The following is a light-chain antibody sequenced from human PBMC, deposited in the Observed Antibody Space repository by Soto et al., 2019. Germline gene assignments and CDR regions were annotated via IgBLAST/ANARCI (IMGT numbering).Light chain of an antibody. J-gene: IGKJ1*01. V-gene: IGKV4-1*01. CDR2: WAS. Sequence: DIVMTQSPDSLAVSLGERATINCKSSQSVLYSSNNKNYLAWYQQKPGQPPKLLIYWASTRESGVLDRFSGSGSGTDFTLTISSLQAEDVEVYYCQQYYSTPQTFGQGTKLDI. CDR1: QSVLYSSNNKNY. CDR3: QQYYSTPQT.